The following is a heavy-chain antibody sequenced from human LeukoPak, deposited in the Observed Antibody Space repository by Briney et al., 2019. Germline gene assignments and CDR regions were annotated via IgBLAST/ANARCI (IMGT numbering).Heavy chain of an antibody. CDR1: GGSISSSNW. CDR3: ARAPQARSSWYDY. D-gene: IGHD6-13*01. Sequence: SGTLSPTCAVSGGSISSSNWWSWVRQPPGKGLEWIGEIYHSGSTNYNPSLKSRVTISVDKSKNQFSLKLSSVTAADTAVYYCARAPQARSSWYDYWGQGTLVTVSS. V-gene: IGHV4-4*02. CDR2: IYHSGST. J-gene: IGHJ4*02.